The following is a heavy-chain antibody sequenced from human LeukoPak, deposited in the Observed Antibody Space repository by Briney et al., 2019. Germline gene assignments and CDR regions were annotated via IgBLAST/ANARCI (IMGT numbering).Heavy chain of an antibody. Sequence: SETLSLTCAVYGGSFSGYYWSWIRQPPGKGLEWIGEINHSGSTNYNPSLKNRVTISVDTSKNQFSLKLSSVTAADTAVYYCARDPYSSSHNWFDPWGQGTLVTVSS. D-gene: IGHD6-6*01. CDR3: ARDPYSSSHNWFDP. CDR1: GGSFSGYY. CDR2: INHSGST. V-gene: IGHV4-34*01. J-gene: IGHJ5*02.